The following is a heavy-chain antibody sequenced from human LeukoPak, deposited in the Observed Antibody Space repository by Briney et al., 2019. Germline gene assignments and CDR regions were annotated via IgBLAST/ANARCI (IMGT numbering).Heavy chain of an antibody. CDR1: GGSISSYY. CDR3: ARTTMVRGVPDY. J-gene: IGHJ4*02. Sequence: KPSETLSLTCTVSGGSISSYYWSWIRQPPRKGLDWIGYIYYSGSTNYNPSLKSRVTIPLDTSKNQFSLKLSSVTAADTAVYYCARTTMVRGVPDYWGQGTLVTVSS. D-gene: IGHD3-10*01. V-gene: IGHV4-59*12. CDR2: IYYSGST.